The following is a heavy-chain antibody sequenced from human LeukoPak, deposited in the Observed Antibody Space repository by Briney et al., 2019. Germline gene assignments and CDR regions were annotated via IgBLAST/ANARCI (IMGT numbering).Heavy chain of an antibody. Sequence: PSETLSLTCAVYGGSFSGYYWSRIRQPPGKGLEWIGEINHSGSTNYNPSLKSRVTISVDTSKNQFSLKLSSVTAADTAVYYCARGRIAVAGTRDYFDYWGQGTLVTVSS. CDR1: GGSFSGYY. CDR2: INHSGST. D-gene: IGHD6-19*01. CDR3: ARGRIAVAGTRDYFDY. J-gene: IGHJ4*02. V-gene: IGHV4-34*01.